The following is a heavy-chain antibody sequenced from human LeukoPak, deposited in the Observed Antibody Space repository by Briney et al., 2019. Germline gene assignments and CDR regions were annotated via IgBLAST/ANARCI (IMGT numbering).Heavy chain of an antibody. V-gene: IGHV3-23*01. Sequence: GGSLRLSCAASGFTFSSYAMSWVRQAPGKGLEWVSSVSGSDSHTYYADSVKGRFTISRDNSKNTLYLQMDSLRAEDAAVYYCAKDERGYDCYFDYWGQGALVTVSS. J-gene: IGHJ4*02. CDR1: GFTFSSYA. CDR2: VSGSDSHT. D-gene: IGHD5-12*01. CDR3: AKDERGYDCYFDY.